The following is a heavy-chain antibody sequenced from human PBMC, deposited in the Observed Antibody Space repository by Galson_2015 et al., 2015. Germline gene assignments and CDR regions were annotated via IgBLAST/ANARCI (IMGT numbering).Heavy chain of an antibody. D-gene: IGHD3-3*01. CDR3: ARAPPYYDFWSGYYTN. CDR2: INHIGST. CDR1: GGSFSGYY. V-gene: IGHV4-34*01. J-gene: IGHJ4*02. Sequence: ETLSLPCAVYGGSFSGYYWRWIRQPPGKGLEWIGEINHIGSTNYNPSLKSRVTISVDTSKNQFSLKLSSVTAADTAVYYCARAPPYYDFWSGYYTNWGQGTLVTVSS.